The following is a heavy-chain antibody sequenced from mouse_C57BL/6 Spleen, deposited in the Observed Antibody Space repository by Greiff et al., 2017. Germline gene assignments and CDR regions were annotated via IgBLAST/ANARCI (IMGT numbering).Heavy chain of an antibody. CDR3: ARHDGYYASMDY. Sequence: EVKLVESGGGLVKPGGSLKLSCAASGFTFSDYGMHWVRQAPEKGLEWVAYISSGRSTIYYADTVKGRFTISRDNAKNTLFLQMTSLRSEDTAMYYCARHDGYYASMDYWGQGTSVTVSS. D-gene: IGHD2-3*01. J-gene: IGHJ4*01. V-gene: IGHV5-17*01. CDR1: GFTFSDYG. CDR2: ISSGRSTI.